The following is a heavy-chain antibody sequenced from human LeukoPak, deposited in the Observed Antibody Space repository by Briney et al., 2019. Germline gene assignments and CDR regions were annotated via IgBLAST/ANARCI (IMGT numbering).Heavy chain of an antibody. CDR1: GFTFSSYA. D-gene: IGHD6-13*01. CDR2: ISGSGGST. CDR3: AKDRGSSSWYSLSSYYFDY. Sequence: GGSLRLSCAASGFTFSSYAMSWVRQAPGKGLEWVSGISGSGGSTYYADSVKGRFTISRDNSKNTLYLQMNSQRAEDTAVYYCAKDRGSSSWYSLSSYYFDYWGQGTLVTVSS. J-gene: IGHJ4*02. V-gene: IGHV3-23*01.